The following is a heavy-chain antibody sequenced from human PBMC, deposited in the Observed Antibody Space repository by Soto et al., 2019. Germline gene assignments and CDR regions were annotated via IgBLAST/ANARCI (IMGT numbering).Heavy chain of an antibody. CDR2: ISGSAITT. J-gene: IGHJ6*02. D-gene: IGHD6-6*01. CDR1: GFTFSSYA. Sequence: EVQLLDSGGGLVQPGGSLRLSCAASGFTFSSYAMSWVRQAPGKGLEWVSAISGSAITTYYADSVKGRFTISRDNSKNTVYLQMNSLRAEDTAIYYCAKVIVARGGMDVWGLGTTVTVSS. V-gene: IGHV3-23*01. CDR3: AKVIVARGGMDV.